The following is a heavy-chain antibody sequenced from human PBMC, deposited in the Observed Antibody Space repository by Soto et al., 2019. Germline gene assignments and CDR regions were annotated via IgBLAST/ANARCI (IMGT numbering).Heavy chain of an antibody. J-gene: IGHJ6*03. Sequence: GGSLRLSCAASGFTFSSYWMSWVRQAPGKGLEWVANIKQDGSEKYYVDSVKGRFTISRDNAKNSLYLQMNSLRAEDTAVYYCARDSKAEWLFYYYYYMDVWGKGTTVTVSS. CDR2: IKQDGSEK. CDR3: ARDSKAEWLFYYYYYMDV. D-gene: IGHD3-3*01. V-gene: IGHV3-7*01. CDR1: GFTFSSYW.